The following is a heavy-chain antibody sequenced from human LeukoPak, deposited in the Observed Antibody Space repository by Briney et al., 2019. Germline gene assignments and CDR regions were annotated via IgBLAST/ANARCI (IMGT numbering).Heavy chain of an antibody. J-gene: IGHJ4*02. V-gene: IGHV1-18*01. CDR3: AREMGNTYYYDSSGYQRVFDY. D-gene: IGHD3-22*01. CDR1: GYTFTSYG. Sequence: ASVKVSCKASGYTFTSYGISWVRQAPGQGLEWMGWISAYNGNTNYAQKLQGRVTMTRDTSTSTVYMELSSLRSEDTAVYYCAREMGNTYYYDSSGYQRVFDYWGQGALVTVSS. CDR2: ISAYNGNT.